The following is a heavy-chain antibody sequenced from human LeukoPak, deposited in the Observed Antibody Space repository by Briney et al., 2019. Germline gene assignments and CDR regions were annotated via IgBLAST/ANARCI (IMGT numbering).Heavy chain of an antibody. J-gene: IGHJ5*02. CDR1: GFTFSSYN. V-gene: IGHV3-21*01. CDR2: ISGSSSSYI. CDR3: ASLGTS. Sequence: PGGSLRLSCVASGFTFSSYNMNWVRQAPGKGLEWVSSISGSSSSYIYYADSLKGRFTVSRDNAKNSLFLQMNSLRPEDTAVYYCASLGTSWGQGTLVTVSS.